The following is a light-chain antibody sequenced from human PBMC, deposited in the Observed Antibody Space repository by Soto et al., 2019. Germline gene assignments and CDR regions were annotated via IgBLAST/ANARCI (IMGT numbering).Light chain of an antibody. CDR3: QQYGSSPMYT. CDR2: GAS. V-gene: IGKV3-20*01. J-gene: IGKJ2*01. Sequence: EIVLTQSPGTLSLSPGERATLSCRASQSVSSSYLAWYQQKPDQAPRLVIHGASTRATGIPDRFSGSGSGTDFTLTISRLEPEDFAVYYCQQYGSSPMYTFGQGTKLEIK. CDR1: QSVSSSY.